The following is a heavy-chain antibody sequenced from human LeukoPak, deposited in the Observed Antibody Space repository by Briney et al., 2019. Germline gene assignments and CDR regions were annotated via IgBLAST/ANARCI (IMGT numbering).Heavy chain of an antibody. Sequence: ASVKVSCKASGYTFTGYYMHWVRQAPGQGLEWMGRINPNSGGTNYAQKFQGRVTMTRDTSISTAYMELSRLRSDDTAVYYCARLTVTATPIDYWGQETLVTVSS. J-gene: IGHJ4*02. CDR3: ARLTVTATPIDY. CDR2: INPNSGGT. CDR1: GYTFTGYY. D-gene: IGHD4-11*01. V-gene: IGHV1-2*06.